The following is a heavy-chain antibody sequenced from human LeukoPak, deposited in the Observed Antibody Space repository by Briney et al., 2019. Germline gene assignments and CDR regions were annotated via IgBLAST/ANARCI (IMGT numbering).Heavy chain of an antibody. CDR3: ARHENIILVPTAHAFDY. V-gene: IGHV4-39*01. D-gene: IGHD2-2*01. Sequence: PSETLSLTCTVSGGSISSSNYYWGWIRQPPGKGLEWIGTIYYSGDTYYNPSPKSRATISVDTSKNRFSLKLSSVTAADTAMYFCARHENIILVPTAHAFDYWGQGTLVTVSS. CDR2: IYYSGDT. CDR1: GGSISSSNYY. J-gene: IGHJ4*02.